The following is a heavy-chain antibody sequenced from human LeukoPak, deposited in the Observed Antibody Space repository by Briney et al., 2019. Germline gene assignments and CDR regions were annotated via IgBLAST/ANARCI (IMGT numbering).Heavy chain of an antibody. CDR1: GFTFSSYW. Sequence: GGSLRLSCAASGFTFSSYWMSWVRQAPGKGLEWVANIKQDGSEKYYVDSVKGRFTISRDNAKNSLYLQMNSLRAEDTAVYYCARDQVVAATPIDYWGQGTLVTVSS. J-gene: IGHJ4*02. V-gene: IGHV3-7*01. D-gene: IGHD2-15*01. CDR3: ARDQVVAATPIDY. CDR2: IKQDGSEK.